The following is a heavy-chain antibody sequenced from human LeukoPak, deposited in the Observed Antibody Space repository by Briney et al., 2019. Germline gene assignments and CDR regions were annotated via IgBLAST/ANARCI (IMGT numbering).Heavy chain of an antibody. V-gene: IGHV3-74*01. CDR2: INSDGSST. CDR3: ARGPPRYCSGGSCPYDY. CDR1: GFSLSSYW. Sequence: PGGSLRLSCAASGFSLSSYWMHWVRQAPGKGLVWVSRINSDGSSTSYADSVKGRFTIPRDNAKNTLYLQMNSLRAEDAAVYYCARGPPRYCSGGSCPYDYWGQGTLVTVSS. D-gene: IGHD2-15*01. J-gene: IGHJ4*02.